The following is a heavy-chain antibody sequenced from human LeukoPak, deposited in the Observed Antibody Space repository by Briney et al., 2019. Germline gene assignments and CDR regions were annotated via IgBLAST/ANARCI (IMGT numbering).Heavy chain of an antibody. CDR3: ARGNEYYDFWSGYHYFDY. D-gene: IGHD3-3*01. J-gene: IGHJ4*02. CDR2: ISPNSGGT. Sequence: ASVKVSCKASGYTLSGYYMHWLRQAPGQGLEWMGWISPNSGGTNYAQKFQGRVTMTRDTSISTAYMELSRLRSDDTAVYYWARGNEYYDFWSGYHYFDYWGQGTLVTVSS. CDR1: GYTLSGYY. V-gene: IGHV1-2*02.